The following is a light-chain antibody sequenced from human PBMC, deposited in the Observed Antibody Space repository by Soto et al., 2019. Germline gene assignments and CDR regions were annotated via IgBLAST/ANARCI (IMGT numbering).Light chain of an antibody. J-gene: IGLJ2*01. CDR3: ATWDTSLSAGV. V-gene: IGLV1-51*01. CDR2: DND. Sequence: VLTQPPSVSAAPGQKVTISCSGSSSNIGNNYVFWYQQLPGTAPKLLIYDNDKRPSGIPDRFSGSKSGTSVTLGITGLQTGDEADYYCATWDTSLSAGVFGGGTKVTVL. CDR1: SSNIGNNY.